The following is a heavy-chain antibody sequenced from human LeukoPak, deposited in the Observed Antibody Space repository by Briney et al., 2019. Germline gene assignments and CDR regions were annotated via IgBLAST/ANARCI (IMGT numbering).Heavy chain of an antibody. Sequence: ASVKVSCKTSGFTFNRSVMQWVRQARGQRLEWIGWIVVGSGNTKYAQKFRERVTISRNLLTSTAYMELSRLRSEDTAVYYCASGDFWSGYYTRGGGDRFDTWGQGTLVTVSS. D-gene: IGHD3-3*01. J-gene: IGHJ5*02. CDR1: GFTFNRSV. CDR2: IVVGSGNT. CDR3: ASGDFWSGYYTRGGGDRFDT. V-gene: IGHV1-58*02.